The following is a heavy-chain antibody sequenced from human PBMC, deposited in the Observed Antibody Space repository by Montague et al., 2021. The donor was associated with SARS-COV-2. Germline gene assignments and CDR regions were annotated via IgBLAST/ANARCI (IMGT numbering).Heavy chain of an antibody. CDR2: ISHIGNT. CDR3: ARLGDGIVPSPILGLGPYYSFYYMDV. D-gene: IGHD2-2*02. Sequence: SETLSLTCAVFGGSFSPYYWTWIRQPPGKGLEWIGEISHIGNTKYNPSLQGRVSISLDTSRNQFSLKVSSVTAADTAIYYCARLGDGIVPSPILGLGPYYSFYYMDVWGKGTTVTVSS. V-gene: IGHV4-34*01. CDR1: GGSFSPYY. J-gene: IGHJ6*03.